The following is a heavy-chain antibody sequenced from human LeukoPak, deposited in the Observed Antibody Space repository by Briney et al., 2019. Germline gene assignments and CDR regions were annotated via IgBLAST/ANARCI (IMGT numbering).Heavy chain of an antibody. J-gene: IGHJ4*02. CDR1: GLTVSSNY. CDR3: ARGPEIGSGSYFGHYFDY. CDR2: IYSGGST. V-gene: IGHV3-53*01. Sequence: PGGSLRLSCAASGLTVSSNYMSWVRQAPGKGLEWVSVIYSGGSTYYADSVKGRFTISRDNSKNTLYLQMNSLRAEDTAVYYCARGPEIGSGSYFGHYFDYWGQGTLVTVSS. D-gene: IGHD3-10*01.